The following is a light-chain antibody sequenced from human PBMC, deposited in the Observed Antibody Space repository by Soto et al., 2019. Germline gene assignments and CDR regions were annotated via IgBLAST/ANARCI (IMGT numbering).Light chain of an antibody. CDR3: CSYTSTTSVV. Sequence: QSALTQPASVSGSPGQSITISCTGTSNDVGGYNYVSWFQQHPGKAPKFMVYDVSHRSSGVSNRFSGYKSGNTASLTISGLQAEDGADYYCCSYTSTTSVVFGTGTKLTVL. J-gene: IGLJ1*01. CDR2: DVS. CDR1: SNDVGGYNY. V-gene: IGLV2-14*01.